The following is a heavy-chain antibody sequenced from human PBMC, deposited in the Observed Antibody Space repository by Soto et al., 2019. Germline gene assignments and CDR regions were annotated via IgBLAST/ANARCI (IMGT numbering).Heavy chain of an antibody. V-gene: IGHV1-69*13. CDR1: GGSFRTYT. CDR2: IIPIFGTV. J-gene: IGHJ6*01. D-gene: IGHD1-26*01. Sequence: SVKVYFKASGGSFRTYTASLVRQAPGQGLEWLGGIIPIFGTVNYAQKLRDRVTITADESTSTAYMELTNLRSEDTAVYYCPRDRGGTTLYYAMAVWGQGTPVTVSS. CDR3: PRDRGGTTLYYAMAV.